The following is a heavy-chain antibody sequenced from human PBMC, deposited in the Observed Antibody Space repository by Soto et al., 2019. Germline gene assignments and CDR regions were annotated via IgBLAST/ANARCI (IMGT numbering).Heavy chain of an antibody. CDR1: GFTFSGYW. CDR2: IKGDGSQR. Sequence: GGSLRLSXAASGFTFSGYWMTWVRQTPGKGLEWVATIKGDGSQRYYVDSVKGRFTVSRDNAKDSLFLQMNTLRAEDTAVYCCVRGPLDSTATLWGQGTLVTVSS. CDR3: VRGPLDSTATL. V-gene: IGHV3-7*01. D-gene: IGHD3-22*01. J-gene: IGHJ4*02.